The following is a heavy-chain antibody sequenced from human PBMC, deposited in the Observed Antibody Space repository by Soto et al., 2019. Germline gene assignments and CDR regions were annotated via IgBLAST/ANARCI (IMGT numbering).Heavy chain of an antibody. CDR2: IYPGDSDT. Sequence: PGESLKISCKGYGYTFTDYWIGWVRQMPGKGLELIGLIYPGDSDTRYSPSFQGRVTISADESISTAFLQWSSLRASDTAMYYCASQKTVIRGPLSSNWFDPWGQGTLVTVS. V-gene: IGHV5-51*01. J-gene: IGHJ5*02. D-gene: IGHD1-1*01. CDR3: ASQKTVIRGPLSSNWFDP. CDR1: GYTFTDYW.